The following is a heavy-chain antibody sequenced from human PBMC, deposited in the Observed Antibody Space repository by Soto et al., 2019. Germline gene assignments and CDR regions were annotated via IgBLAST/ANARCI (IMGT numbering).Heavy chain of an antibody. CDR2: ISWNSGSI. D-gene: IGHD6-6*01. J-gene: IGHJ6*02. CDR3: AKDLGSSPYGMDV. CDR1: GFTFDDYA. Sequence: GGSLRLSCAASGFTFDDYAMHWVRQAPGKGLEWVSGISWNSGSIGYADSVKGRFTISRDNAKNSLYLQMNSLRAEDTALYYCAKDLGSSPYGMDVWGQGTTVTVSS. V-gene: IGHV3-9*01.